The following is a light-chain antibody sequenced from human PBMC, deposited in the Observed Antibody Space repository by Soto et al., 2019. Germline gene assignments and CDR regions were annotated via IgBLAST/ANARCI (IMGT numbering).Light chain of an antibody. V-gene: IGKV3-15*01. Sequence: EIVMTQSPATLSVSPGERATLSCRASQSVSSNLAWYQQKPGQAPRLLIYGASTRATGIPAMFSGSGSGTEFTLTIGSLQSEDFADYYCQQYNNWPPAFGHATKVEIK. J-gene: IGKJ1*01. CDR1: QSVSSN. CDR2: GAS. CDR3: QQYNNWPPA.